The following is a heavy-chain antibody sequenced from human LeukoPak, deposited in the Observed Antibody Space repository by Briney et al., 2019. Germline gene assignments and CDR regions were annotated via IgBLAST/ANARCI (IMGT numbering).Heavy chain of an antibody. J-gene: IGHJ4*02. CDR3: ARAHPSGWFYFDY. CDR1: GFRFGSYG. D-gene: IGHD6-19*01. CDR2: ITDSGSIT. V-gene: IGHV3-23*01. Sequence: GGSLRLSCAASGFRFGSYGMSWVRQGPGKGLEWVAAITDSGSITYYADSVKGRFTISRDNAKNSLYLQMNSLRAEDTAVYYCARAHPSGWFYFDYWGQGTLVTVSS.